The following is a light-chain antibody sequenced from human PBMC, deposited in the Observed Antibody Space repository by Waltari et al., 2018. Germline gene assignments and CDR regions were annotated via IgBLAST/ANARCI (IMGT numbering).Light chain of an antibody. Sequence: QSVLTQPPSASGTPGQRVTISCSGSSSNIGRNSVNWYQQFPGTAPKLLIYTNIQRPSGVPDRCSGSESGTSASLAISGLRSEDEADYYCAAWDDSLTGLWVFGGGTKLTVL. V-gene: IGLV1-44*01. CDR2: TNI. CDR3: AAWDDSLTGLWV. J-gene: IGLJ3*02. CDR1: SSNIGRNS.